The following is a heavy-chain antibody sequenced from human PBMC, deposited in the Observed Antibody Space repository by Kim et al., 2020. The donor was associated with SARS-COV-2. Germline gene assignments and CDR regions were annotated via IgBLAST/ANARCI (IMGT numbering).Heavy chain of an antibody. D-gene: IGHD5-18*01. Sequence: SLKSRVTISVDTSKNQFSLKLSSLTDADTAVYYCARDVAIYGYGFWYFDLWGRGTLLTVSS. CDR3: ARDVAIYGYGFWYFDL. V-gene: IGHV4-59*01. J-gene: IGHJ2*01.